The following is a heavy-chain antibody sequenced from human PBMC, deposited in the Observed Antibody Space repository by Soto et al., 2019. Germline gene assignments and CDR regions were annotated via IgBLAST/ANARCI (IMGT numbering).Heavy chain of an antibody. CDR1: GLTFGGRA. D-gene: IGHD3-10*01. CDR2: ITDTGGDA. V-gene: IGHV3-23*01. CDR3: ARGSTDSYPGSRIFDF. Sequence: GGSLRLSCVASGLTFGGRAMSWVRQAPGEGLQWVSTITDTGGDAKYADSVRGRFVISRDNSKKTLYLQMTSLTAEDSAMYYCARGSTDSYPGSRIFDFWGRGTLVTVSS. J-gene: IGHJ4*02.